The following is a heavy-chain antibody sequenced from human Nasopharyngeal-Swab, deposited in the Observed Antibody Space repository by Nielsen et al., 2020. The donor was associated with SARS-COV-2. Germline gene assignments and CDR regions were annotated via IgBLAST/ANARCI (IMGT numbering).Heavy chain of an antibody. Sequence: ASVKVSCKASGYTFTNHFMHWVRQAPGQGLEWMGMINPSGGSTGYAQNFQGRVTVTRDTSTSTAYMELRSLRSDDTAVYYCARAGGLLSDAFDIWGQGTMVTVSS. CDR2: INPSGGST. CDR3: ARAGGLLSDAFDI. V-gene: IGHV1-46*01. D-gene: IGHD3-16*01. J-gene: IGHJ3*02. CDR1: GYTFTNHF.